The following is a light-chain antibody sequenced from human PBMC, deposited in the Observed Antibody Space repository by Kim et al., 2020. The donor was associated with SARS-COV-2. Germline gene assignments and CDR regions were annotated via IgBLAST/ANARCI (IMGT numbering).Light chain of an antibody. V-gene: IGLV1-47*01. J-gene: IGLJ2*01. CDR3: AAWDDSLSGVV. CDR1: SSNIGSNY. CDR2: RNN. Sequence: QRVTISCSGSSSNIGSNYVYWYQQHPGTAPTLLIYRNNQRPSGVPDRFSGSKSGTSASLAISGLRSEDEADYYCAAWDDSLSGVVFGGGTQLTVL.